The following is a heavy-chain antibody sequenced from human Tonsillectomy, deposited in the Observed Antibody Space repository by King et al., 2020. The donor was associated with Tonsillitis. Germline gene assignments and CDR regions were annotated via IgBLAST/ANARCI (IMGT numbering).Heavy chain of an antibody. CDR1: GFTFTTYS. CDR3: ARAGFCDSTSCYRYYYYMDV. Sequence: VQLVESGGGVVQPGRSLRLSCAASGFTFTTYSMHWVRQSPGKGLEWVSFISIAGSNNSYTDSVKGRYTISRDNSKNTLYRQMNSLSAEDTAVYYCARAGFCDSTSCYRYYYYMDVWGKGTTVTVSS. CDR2: ISIAGSNN. D-gene: IGHD2-2*01. V-gene: IGHV3-30-3*01. J-gene: IGHJ6*03.